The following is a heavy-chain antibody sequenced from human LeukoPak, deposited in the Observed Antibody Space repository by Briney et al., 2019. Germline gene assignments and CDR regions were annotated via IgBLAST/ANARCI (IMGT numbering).Heavy chain of an antibody. J-gene: IGHJ4*02. CDR3: ARARPRARVDLGY. V-gene: IGHV3-21*01. CDR2: ISSSSSYI. CDR1: GFTFSSYS. Sequence: PGGSLRLSCAASGFTFSSYSMNWVRQAPGKGLEWVSSISSSSSYIYYADSVKGRFTISRDNAKNSLYLQMNSLRAEDTVVYYCARARPRARVDLGYWGQGTLVTVSS.